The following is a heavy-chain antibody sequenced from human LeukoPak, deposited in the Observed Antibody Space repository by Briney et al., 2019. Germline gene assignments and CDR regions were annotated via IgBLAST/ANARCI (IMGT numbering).Heavy chain of an antibody. CDR2: ISGSGGST. J-gene: IGHJ4*02. D-gene: IGHD6-19*01. Sequence: GGSLRLSCAASGFTFSSYAMNWVRQAPGKGVEGVSAISGSGGSTYYADSVRGRFTISRDNYKNTLYLQMNSLRAEDTAVYYCARSTGWYVVGYFYYWGQGTLVTVSS. CDR1: GFTFSSYA. CDR3: ARSTGWYVVGYFYY. V-gene: IGHV3-23*01.